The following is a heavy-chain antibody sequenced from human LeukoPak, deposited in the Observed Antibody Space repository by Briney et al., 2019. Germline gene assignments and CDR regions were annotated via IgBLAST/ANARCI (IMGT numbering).Heavy chain of an antibody. CDR1: GFTFSSYG. CDR2: IWYDGSNK. D-gene: IGHD5-12*01. Sequence: GRSLRLPCAASGFTFSSYGMHWVRQAPGKGLEWVAVIWYDGSNKYYADSVKGRFTISRDNSKNTLYLQRNSRRAEDTAVYYCAREGYEAFDIWGQGTMVTVSS. J-gene: IGHJ3*02. V-gene: IGHV3-33*01. CDR3: AREGYEAFDI.